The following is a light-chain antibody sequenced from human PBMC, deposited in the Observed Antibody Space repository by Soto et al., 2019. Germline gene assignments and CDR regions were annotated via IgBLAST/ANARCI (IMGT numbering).Light chain of an antibody. CDR3: QQYNNWTT. Sequence: EIVMTQSPANLSVSPGERATLSCRASQSVSSNLAWYQQKPGQAPRLLIYGASTRDTGIPARFSGSGSGTEFMLPSSSLHSEDFAVYYCQQYNNWTTLGQVTRLEIQ. V-gene: IGKV3-15*01. J-gene: IGKJ5*01. CDR1: QSVSSN. CDR2: GAS.